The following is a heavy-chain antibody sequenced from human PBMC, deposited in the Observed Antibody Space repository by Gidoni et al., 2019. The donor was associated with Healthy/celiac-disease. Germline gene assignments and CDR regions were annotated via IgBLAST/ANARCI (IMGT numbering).Heavy chain of an antibody. CDR2: IYYSGST. D-gene: IGHD6-19*01. V-gene: IGHV4-39*01. Sequence: QLQLQESGPGLVKPSETLSLTCTVSGGSISRRSYYWGWIRQPPGKWLEWIGSIYYSGSTYYNPSLKSRVTISVDTSKNQFSLKLRSVTAADTAVYYCARTTESSGWFSVDYYYGMDVWGQGTTVTVSS. CDR3: ARTTESSGWFSVDYYYGMDV. J-gene: IGHJ6*02. CDR1: GGSISRRSYY.